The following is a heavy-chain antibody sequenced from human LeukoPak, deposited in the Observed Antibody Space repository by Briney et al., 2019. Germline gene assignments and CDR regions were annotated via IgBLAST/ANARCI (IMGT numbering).Heavy chain of an antibody. D-gene: IGHD3-22*01. CDR2: IKHDGSEK. CDR1: GFTFSSYW. CDR3: ARQSGYYNTEKNWFDP. Sequence: GGSLRLSCAASGFTFSSYWMNWVRQAPGKGLEWVANIKHDGSEKYYVDSVKGRFTISRDNAKNSLYLQMSSLRAEDTAVYYCARQSGYYNTEKNWFDPWGQGTLVTVSS. J-gene: IGHJ5*02. V-gene: IGHV3-7*01.